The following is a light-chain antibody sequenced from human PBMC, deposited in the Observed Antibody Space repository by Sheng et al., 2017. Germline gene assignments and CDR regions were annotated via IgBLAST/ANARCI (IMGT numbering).Light chain of an antibody. J-gene: IGKJ4*01. CDR1: RSISTL. CDR3: QKYNSAPLT. V-gene: IGKV1-5*03. Sequence: DIQMTQSPSTLSASVGDRVTITCRASRSISTLSAWYQQKPGKAPKILIYKTSSLESGVPSRFSGKGSGTEFTLTISSLQPEDVATYYCQKYNSAPLTFGEGTKVEIK. CDR2: KTS.